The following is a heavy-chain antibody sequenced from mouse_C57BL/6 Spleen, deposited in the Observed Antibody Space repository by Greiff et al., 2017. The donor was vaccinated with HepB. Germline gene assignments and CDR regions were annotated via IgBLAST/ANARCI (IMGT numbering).Heavy chain of an antibody. CDR2: IYPRSGNT. Sequence: QIQLQQSGAELARPGASVKLSCKASGYTFTSYGISWVKQRTGQGLEWIGEIYPRSGNTYYNEKFKGKATLTADKSSSTAYMELRSLTSEDSAVYFCARWELGLYYFDYWGQGTTLTVSS. J-gene: IGHJ2*01. CDR1: GYTFTSYG. CDR3: ARWELGLYYFDY. V-gene: IGHV1-81*01. D-gene: IGHD4-1*01.